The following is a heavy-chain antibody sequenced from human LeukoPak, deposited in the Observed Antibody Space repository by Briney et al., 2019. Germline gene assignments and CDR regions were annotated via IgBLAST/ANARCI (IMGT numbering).Heavy chain of an antibody. CDR2: IWYDASNK. V-gene: IGHV3-30*02. D-gene: IGHD3-9*01. CDR1: GISFRSYG. CDR3: ATDISTHYFGS. J-gene: IGHJ4*02. Sequence: GGSLRLSCAASGISFRSYGMHWVRQAPGKGLEWVTFIWYDASNKYYAESVKGRFTISRDNSRNTVFLQMNSLRAEDTAIYYCATDISTHYFGSWGQGTLVTVSS.